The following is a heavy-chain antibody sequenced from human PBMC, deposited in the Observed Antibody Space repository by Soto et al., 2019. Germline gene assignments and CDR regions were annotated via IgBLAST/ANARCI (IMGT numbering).Heavy chain of an antibody. V-gene: IGHV3-7*05. Sequence: EVQLVESGGGLVQPGGSLRLSCAASGFTFSRYWMSWVRQAPGKGLEWVSNIKQDGSEKYYVDSVKGRFTISRDNAKHSLYLQMNSLRDEDTAVYYCASYYSYYDFWSGPHSNFDYWGQGTLVTVSS. J-gene: IGHJ4*02. CDR3: ASYYSYYDFWSGPHSNFDY. CDR2: IKQDGSEK. D-gene: IGHD3-3*01. CDR1: GFTFSRYW.